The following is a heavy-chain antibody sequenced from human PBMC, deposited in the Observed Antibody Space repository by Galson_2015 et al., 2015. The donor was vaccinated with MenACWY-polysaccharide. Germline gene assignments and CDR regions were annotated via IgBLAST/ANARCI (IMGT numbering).Heavy chain of an antibody. D-gene: IGHD1-1*01. J-gene: IGHJ6*03. V-gene: IGHV4-34*01. CDR1: GGSFSGYY. Sequence: ETLSLTCAVYGGSFSGYYWSWIRQPPGKGLEWIGEINHSGSTNYNPSLKSRVTISVDTSKNQFSLKLSSVTAADTAVYYCARGGVRSYYYYYYMDVWGKRTTVTVSS. CDR2: INHSGST. CDR3: ARGGVRSYYYYYYMDV.